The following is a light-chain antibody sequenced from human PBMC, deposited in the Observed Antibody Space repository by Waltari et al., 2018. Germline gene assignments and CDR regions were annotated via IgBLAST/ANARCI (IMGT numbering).Light chain of an antibody. J-gene: IGKJ4*01. Sequence: CRASRSVSSISLTWYQQKSGQSPRLLIYGASSRATAIPDRFSGSGSGTDFTLIIDRLEPEDFAMYYCQQYDGSVVTFGGGTKVEIK. CDR3: QQYDGSVVT. CDR2: GAS. V-gene: IGKV3-20*01. CDR1: RSVSSIS.